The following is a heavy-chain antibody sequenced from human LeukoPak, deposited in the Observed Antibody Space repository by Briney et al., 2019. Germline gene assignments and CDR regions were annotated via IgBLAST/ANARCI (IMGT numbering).Heavy chain of an antibody. CDR3: ARDAQRGFDYSNSLKY. CDR2: ICSDGTNR. Sequence: GGSLRLSCAASGFIFSHHGMHWVRQAPGKGLEWVAVICSDGTNRFYVDSVKGRFTISRDNSQSTVFLQMNSLRVNDTAIYYCARDAQRGFDYSNSLKYWGHGTLVTVSS. D-gene: IGHD4-11*01. CDR1: GFIFSHHG. V-gene: IGHV3-33*01. J-gene: IGHJ4*01.